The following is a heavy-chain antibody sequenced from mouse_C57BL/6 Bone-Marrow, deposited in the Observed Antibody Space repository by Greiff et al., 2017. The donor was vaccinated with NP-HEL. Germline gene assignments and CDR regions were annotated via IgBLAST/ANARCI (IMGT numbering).Heavy chain of an antibody. J-gene: IGHJ2*01. V-gene: IGHV1-81*01. CDR2: IYPRSGNT. CDR3: ANSLYYFDY. CDR1: GYTFTSYG. Sequence: VKLVESGAELARPGASVKLSCKASGYTFTSYGISWVKQRTGQGLEWIGEIYPRSGNTYYNEKFKGKATLTADKSSSTAYMELRSLTSEDSAVYFCANSLYYFDYWGQGTTLTVSS.